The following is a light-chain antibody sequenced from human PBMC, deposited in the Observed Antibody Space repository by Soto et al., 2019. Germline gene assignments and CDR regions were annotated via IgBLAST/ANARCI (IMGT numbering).Light chain of an antibody. CDR2: GAS. CDR1: QSVSSN. Sequence: EIVMTQSPATLSVSPGERATLSCRASQSVSSNLAWYQQKPGQAPRLLIYGASTRATGIPARFSGSRSGTDFTLTITSLQPEDFASYYCQQFHNYPLSFGGGTKVDIK. J-gene: IGKJ4*01. V-gene: IGKV3-15*01. CDR3: QQFHNYPLS.